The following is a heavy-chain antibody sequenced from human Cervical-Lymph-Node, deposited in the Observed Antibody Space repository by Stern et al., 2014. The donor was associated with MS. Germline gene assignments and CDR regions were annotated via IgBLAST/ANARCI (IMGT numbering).Heavy chain of an antibody. V-gene: IGHV1-24*01. Sequence: QVQLVQSGAAVKKPGASVKVSCKVSGYTLSNVSMHWVRQAPGKGLEWMGTFDSEDGGEIYAQPFEGSVRMTTDPSHHPAYMDISSLTSDDTAVYYCATDRNETGLEAFDLWGQGTMVTVSS. CDR2: FDSEDGGE. CDR1: GYTLSNVS. J-gene: IGHJ3*01. CDR3: ATDRNETGLEAFDL.